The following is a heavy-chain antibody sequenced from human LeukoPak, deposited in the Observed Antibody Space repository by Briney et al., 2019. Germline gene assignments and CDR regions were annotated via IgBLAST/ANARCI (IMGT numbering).Heavy chain of an antibody. V-gene: IGHV1-2*02. Sequence: ASVKVSCKASGYTFTSYAMNWVRQAPGQGLEWMGWINPNSGGTNYAQKFQGRVTMTRDTSISTAYMELSRLRSDDTAVYYCARDLAGRYYYDSSGPATYWGQGTLVTVSS. D-gene: IGHD3-22*01. CDR3: ARDLAGRYYYDSSGPATY. CDR1: GYTFTSYA. CDR2: INPNSGGT. J-gene: IGHJ4*02.